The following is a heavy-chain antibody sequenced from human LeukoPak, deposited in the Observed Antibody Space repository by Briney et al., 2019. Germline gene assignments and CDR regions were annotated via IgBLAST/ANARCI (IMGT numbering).Heavy chain of an antibody. V-gene: IGHV3-7*02. CDR2: IKQDGSEK. CDR1: GFTFSSYW. CDR3: ARQRAAAGTVLFDY. J-gene: IGHJ4*02. D-gene: IGHD6-13*01. Sequence: PGGSLRLSCAASGFTFSSYWMSWVRQAPGKGLEWVANIKQDGSEKYYVDTVKGRVTISRDNSKNSLYLQMNSLRAEDTAVDYCARQRAAAGTVLFDYWRQGTLVTVSS.